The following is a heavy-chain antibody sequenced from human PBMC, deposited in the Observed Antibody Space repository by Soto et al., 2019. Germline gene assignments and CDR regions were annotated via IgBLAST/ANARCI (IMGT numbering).Heavy chain of an antibody. Sequence: GESRKISWKGSGYSFSNYWIAWVRQMPGKGLEWMGIIFPADSDTKYSPSFQGQVTISPDKSISTAYLQWSSLKASDTAMYYCASSVVVPHTMNYLDSWAQPAPVAVSA. J-gene: IGHJ4*02. V-gene: IGHV5-51*01. CDR2: IFPADSDT. D-gene: IGHD2-15*01. CDR1: GYSFSNYW. CDR3: ASSVVVPHTMNYLDS.